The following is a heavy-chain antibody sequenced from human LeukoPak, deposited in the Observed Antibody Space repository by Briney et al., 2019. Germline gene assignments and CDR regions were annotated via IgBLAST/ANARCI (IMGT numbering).Heavy chain of an antibody. V-gene: IGHV4-38-2*02. D-gene: IGHD2-8*01. J-gene: IGHJ4*02. Sequence: PSETLSLTCTVSGYSIIRGYYGAWILQAPGKGLEWILSIYHRGSTYYNPSRNSRVTISVDTSKRQFSMKLRSVTAADKAVYYCASTGDIVLMVYANGRRDYWGQGTLVTVSS. CDR1: GYSIIRGYY. CDR2: IYHRGST. CDR3: ASTGDIVLMVYANGRRDY.